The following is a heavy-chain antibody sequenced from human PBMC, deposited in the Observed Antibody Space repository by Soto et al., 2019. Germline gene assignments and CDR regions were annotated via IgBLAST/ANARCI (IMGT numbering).Heavy chain of an antibody. CDR3: AKNPSGELMGDIWGSYRYTGFDY. CDR2: ISGSGGST. J-gene: IGHJ4*02. CDR1: GFTFSSYA. V-gene: IGHV3-23*01. Sequence: GGSLRLSCAASGFTFSSYAMSWVRQAPGKGLEWVSAISGSGGSTYYADSVKGRFTISRDNFKNTLYLQMNSLRAEDTAVYYCAKNPSGELMGDIWGSYRYTGFDYWGQGTLVTVSS. D-gene: IGHD3-16*02.